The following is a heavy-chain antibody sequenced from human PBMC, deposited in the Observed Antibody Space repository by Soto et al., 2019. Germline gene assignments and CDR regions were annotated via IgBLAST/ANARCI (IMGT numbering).Heavy chain of an antibody. CDR3: ARASNYYGSGGDNWFDP. D-gene: IGHD3-10*01. J-gene: IGHJ5*02. CDR2: IIPIFGTA. Sequence: ASVKVSCKASGGTFSSYAISWVRQAPGQGLEWMGGIIPIFGTANYAQKFQGRVTITADESTSTAYMELSSLRSEDTAVYYCARASNYYGSGGDNWFDPWGQGTLVTVSS. CDR1: GGTFSSYA. V-gene: IGHV1-69*13.